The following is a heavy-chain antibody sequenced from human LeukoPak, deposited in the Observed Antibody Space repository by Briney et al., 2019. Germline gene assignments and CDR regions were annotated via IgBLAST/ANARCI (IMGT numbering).Heavy chain of an antibody. CDR2: ISSSGSTI. Sequence: GGSLRLSCAASGFTFSSYEMNWVRQAPGKGLEWVSYISSSGSTIYYADSVKGRFTIPRDNAKNSLYLQMNSLRAEDTAVYYCAREKSYYFYMDVWGKGTTVTISS. J-gene: IGHJ6*03. CDR1: GFTFSSYE. V-gene: IGHV3-48*03. CDR3: AREKSYYFYMDV.